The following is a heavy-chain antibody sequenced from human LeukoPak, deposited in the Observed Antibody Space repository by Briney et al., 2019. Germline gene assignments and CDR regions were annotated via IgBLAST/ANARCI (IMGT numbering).Heavy chain of an antibody. Sequence: ASVKVSCKASGYTFTSYDINWVRQATGQGLEWMGWINPNSGGTNYAQKFQGRVTMTRDTSISTAYMEVSRLRSDDTAVYYCVRSLVPTGYYYYYYMDVWGKGTTVTVSS. D-gene: IGHD2-2*01. CDR1: GYTFTSYD. CDR3: VRSLVPTGYYYYYYMDV. J-gene: IGHJ6*03. V-gene: IGHV1-2*02. CDR2: INPNSGGT.